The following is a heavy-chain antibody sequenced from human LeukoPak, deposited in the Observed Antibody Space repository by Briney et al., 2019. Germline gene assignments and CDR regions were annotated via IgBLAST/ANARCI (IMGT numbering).Heavy chain of an antibody. CDR1: GFTFSSYW. Sequence: PGGSLRLSCAASGFTFSSYWMHWVRQAPGKGLVWVSRINSDGSSTSYADSVKGRFTISRDNAKNSLYLQMNSLRAEDTAVYYCARGGEVVVPAAYFDYWGQGTLVTVSS. V-gene: IGHV3-74*01. CDR2: INSDGSST. J-gene: IGHJ4*02. CDR3: ARGGEVVVPAAYFDY. D-gene: IGHD2-2*01.